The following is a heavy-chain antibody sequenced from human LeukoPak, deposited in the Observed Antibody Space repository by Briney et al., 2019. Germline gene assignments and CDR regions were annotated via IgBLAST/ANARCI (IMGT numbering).Heavy chain of an antibody. CDR3: AANSADYNTLGSSYKV. J-gene: IGHJ4*02. D-gene: IGHD3-10*01. Sequence: SETLSLTCSVSGGSISNYFWSWIRQPPGKGLECIGFIYYSETTNYNPSFKSRVTISVDTSKNQFSLKLTSVTAADTAVYYCAANSADYNTLGSSYKVWGQGTLVTVSS. V-gene: IGHV4-59*08. CDR1: GGSISNYF. CDR2: IYYSETT.